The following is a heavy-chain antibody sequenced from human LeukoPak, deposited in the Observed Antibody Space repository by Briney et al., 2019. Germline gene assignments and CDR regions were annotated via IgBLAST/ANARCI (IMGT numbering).Heavy chain of an antibody. J-gene: IGHJ4*02. CDR3: ARGDTLGYYDSSGYDY. Sequence: ASVKVSCKASGYTFTNYDIHWVRQAPGQGLEWMGIINPSGGSTSYAQKFQGRVTMTRDMSTSTVYMELSSLRSEDTAVYYCARGDTLGYYDSSGYDYWGQGTLVTVSS. D-gene: IGHD3-22*01. V-gene: IGHV1-46*01. CDR1: GYTFTNYD. CDR2: INPSGGST.